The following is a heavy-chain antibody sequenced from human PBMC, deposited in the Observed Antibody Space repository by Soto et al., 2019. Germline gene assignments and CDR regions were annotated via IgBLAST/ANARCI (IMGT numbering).Heavy chain of an antibody. CDR1: GGYISSYY. V-gene: IGHV4-59*01. CDR2: IYYSGST. J-gene: IGHJ4*02. Sequence: SETLSLTCTVSGGYISSYYWSWIRQPPGKGLEWIGYIYYSGSTNYNPYLKSRVTISVDTSKNQFSLKLSSVTAADTAVYYCARGYYDSSGYRDDYWGQGTLVTVS. CDR3: ARGYYDSSGYRDDY. D-gene: IGHD3-22*01.